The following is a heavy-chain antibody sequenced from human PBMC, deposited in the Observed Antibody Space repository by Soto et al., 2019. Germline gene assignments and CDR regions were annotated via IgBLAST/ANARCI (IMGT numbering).Heavy chain of an antibody. V-gene: IGHV5-10-1*01. CDR1: GYGFTSYW. Sequence: PGESLKISCKGSGYGFTSYWINWVRQMPGKGLEWMGRIDPSGSYTNYSPSFQGHVTISADKSISTAYLQCSSLKASDTAIYYCARRSIASGGMDVWGQGTTVTVS. CDR2: IDPSGSYT. J-gene: IGHJ6*02. CDR3: ARRSIASGGMDV.